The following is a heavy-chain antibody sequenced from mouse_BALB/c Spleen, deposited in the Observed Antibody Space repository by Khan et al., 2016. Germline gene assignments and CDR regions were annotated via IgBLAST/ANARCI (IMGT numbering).Heavy chain of an antibody. CDR2: IHYRGST. D-gene: IGHD1-1*01. Sequence: EVQLQESGPDLGKPSQSLSLTGTVTGYSITSGFSWHWFGQFPGNKLEWMAYIHYRGSTNYNPSLKSRISITRDTSKNQFFLQLISVTTEDTATYYCTRGDYYGSGYWGQGTTLTVSS. CDR3: TRGDYYGSGY. J-gene: IGHJ2*01. V-gene: IGHV3-1*02. CDR1: GYSITSGFS.